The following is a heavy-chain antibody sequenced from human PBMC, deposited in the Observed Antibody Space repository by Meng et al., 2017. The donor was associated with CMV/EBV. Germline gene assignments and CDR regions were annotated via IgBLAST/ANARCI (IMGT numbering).Heavy chain of an antibody. J-gene: IGHJ4*02. V-gene: IGHV3-30*02. CDR1: GFTFSSYG. CDR2: IRYDGSNK. D-gene: IGHD1-26*01. Sequence: GESLQISCAASGFTFSSYGMHWVRQAPGKGLEWVACIRYDGSNKYYADSVKGRFTISRDNSKNTLYLQMNSLRAEDTAVYYCAKESLLYSGSYFDYWGQGTLVTVSS. CDR3: AKESLLYSGSYFDY.